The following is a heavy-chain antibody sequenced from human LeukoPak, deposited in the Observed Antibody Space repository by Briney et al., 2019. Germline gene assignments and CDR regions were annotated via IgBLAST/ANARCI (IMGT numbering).Heavy chain of an antibody. Sequence: GGSLRLSCAASGFIFSSYAMSWVRQAPGKGLEWVSAISGSGGSTYYADSVKGRFPISRDNSKNTLYLQMNSLRVEDTAVYYCAKLGPWINWYFDLWGRGTLVTVSS. J-gene: IGHJ2*01. CDR3: AKLGPWINWYFDL. D-gene: IGHD1-1*01. CDR1: GFIFSSYA. V-gene: IGHV3-23*01. CDR2: ISGSGGST.